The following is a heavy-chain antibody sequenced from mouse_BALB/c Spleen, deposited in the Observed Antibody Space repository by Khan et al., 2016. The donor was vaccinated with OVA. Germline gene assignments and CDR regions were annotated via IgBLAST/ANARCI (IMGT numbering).Heavy chain of an antibody. CDR1: GYSITSGYR. CDR2: ISYDGSN. CDR3: ARGGAVVPYWYFDV. D-gene: IGHD1-1*01. J-gene: IGHJ1*01. Sequence: EVQLQESGPGLVKPSQSLSLTCSVTGYSITSGYRWNWIRQFPGNKLEWMGYISYDGSNNYNPSLKNRISITRDTSKNHFFLKLSSVTTEDTATSYCARGGAVVPYWYFDVWGAGTTVTVSS. V-gene: IGHV3-6*02.